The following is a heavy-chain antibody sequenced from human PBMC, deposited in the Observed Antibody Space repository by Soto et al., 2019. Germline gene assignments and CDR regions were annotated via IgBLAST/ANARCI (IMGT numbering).Heavy chain of an antibody. CDR2: IYYSGST. Sequence: QLQLQESGPGLVKPSETLSLTCTVSGGSISSSSYYWGWIRQPPGKGLEWIGSIYYSGSTYYNPSLKSRVTISVDTSKNQFSLKLSYVTAADTAVYYCARQKDSSGSHYWGQGTLVTVSS. CDR3: ARQKDSSGSHY. CDR1: GGSISSSSYY. J-gene: IGHJ4*02. D-gene: IGHD6-19*01. V-gene: IGHV4-39*01.